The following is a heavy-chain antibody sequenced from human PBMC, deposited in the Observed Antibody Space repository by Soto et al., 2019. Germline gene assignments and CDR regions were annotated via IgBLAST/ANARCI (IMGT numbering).Heavy chain of an antibody. CDR1: GYTFTHYY. J-gene: IGHJ4*02. D-gene: IGHD6-13*01. Sequence: QVQLVQSGAEVKKPGASVKLSCRTSGYTFTHYYIHWVRQAPGQGLEWLGIINPASGSTNYAQDFQGRVTLTMDTSTTTVYMDLSGLSAEDTAIFYCARHLAAGDHWGQGTLVTVSS. V-gene: IGHV1-46*01. CDR3: ARHLAAGDH. CDR2: INPASGST.